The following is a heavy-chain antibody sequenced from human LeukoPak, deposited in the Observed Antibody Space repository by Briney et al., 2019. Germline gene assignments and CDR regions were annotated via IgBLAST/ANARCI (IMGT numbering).Heavy chain of an antibody. D-gene: IGHD6-19*01. V-gene: IGHV4-39*01. Sequence: PSETLSLTCTVSGGSISSSNYYWGWIRQPPGKGLEWIGSIYYSGNTHYSPSLKSRVTISVDTSKNQFSLKLSSVTAADTAVYYCARSSGDYWGQGTLVTVSS. CDR3: ARSSGDY. CDR2: IYYSGNT. CDR1: GGSISSSNYY. J-gene: IGHJ4*02.